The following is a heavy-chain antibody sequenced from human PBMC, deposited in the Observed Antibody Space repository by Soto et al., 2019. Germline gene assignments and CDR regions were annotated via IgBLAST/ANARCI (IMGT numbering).Heavy chain of an antibody. Sequence: LRLSCAASGFTFSSYDMHWVRQATGKGLEWVSAIGTAGDTYYPGSVKGRFTISRENAKNSLYLQMNSLRAGDTAVYYCARAEREYCSGGSCHADAFDIWGQGTMVTVS. D-gene: IGHD2-15*01. CDR2: IGTAGDT. CDR1: GFTFSSYD. CDR3: ARAEREYCSGGSCHADAFDI. J-gene: IGHJ3*02. V-gene: IGHV3-13*01.